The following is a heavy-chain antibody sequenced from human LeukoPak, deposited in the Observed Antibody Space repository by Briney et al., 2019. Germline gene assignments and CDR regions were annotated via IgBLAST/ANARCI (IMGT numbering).Heavy chain of an antibody. CDR2: IYYSGST. V-gene: IGHV4-59*01. CDR3: ARLYCSGGSCYWGGSFDY. Sequence: SETLSLTCTVSGGSISSYYWSWIRQPPGKGLEWIGYIYYSGSTNYNPSLKSRVTISVDTSKNQFSLKLSSVTAADTAVYYCARLYCSGGSCYWGGSFDYWGQGTLVTVSS. D-gene: IGHD2-15*01. CDR1: GGSISSYY. J-gene: IGHJ4*02.